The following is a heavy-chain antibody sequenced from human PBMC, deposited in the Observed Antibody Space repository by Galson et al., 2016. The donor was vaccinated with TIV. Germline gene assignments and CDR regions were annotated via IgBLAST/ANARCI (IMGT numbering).Heavy chain of an antibody. D-gene: IGHD3-10*01. V-gene: IGHV1-69*10. CDR3: ARVRFRSGWF. CDR2: IIPILGII. J-gene: IGHJ4*02. Sequence: SVKVSCKASGGTFINHAFTWVRQAPGQGLEWMGGIIPILGIINYAQKFQGRVTISADKSTDTVYMELPSLRSDDTAVYYCARVRFRSGWFWGQGTLVTVSS. CDR1: GGTFINHA.